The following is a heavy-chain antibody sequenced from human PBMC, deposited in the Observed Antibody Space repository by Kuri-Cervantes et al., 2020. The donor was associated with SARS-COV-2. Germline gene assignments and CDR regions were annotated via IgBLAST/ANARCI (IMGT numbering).Heavy chain of an antibody. CDR2: IYYSGNT. D-gene: IGHD3-3*01. CDR3: ARQMMSSITIFGVVITKNWFDP. Sequence: SETLSLTCTVSGGSISSSGYYWGWIRQPPGKGLEWIGSIYYSGNTYYNPSLKSRVTISVDTSKNQFSLKLSSVTAADTAVYYCARQMMSSITIFGVVITKNWFDPWGQGTLVTVSS. J-gene: IGHJ5*02. V-gene: IGHV4-39*01. CDR1: GGSISSSGYY.